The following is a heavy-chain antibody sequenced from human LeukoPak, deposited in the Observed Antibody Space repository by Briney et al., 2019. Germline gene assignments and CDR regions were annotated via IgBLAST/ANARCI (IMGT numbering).Heavy chain of an antibody. CDR2: ISGSGGST. D-gene: IGHD2-15*01. Sequence: GGSLRLSCAASGFTFSSYAMSWVRQAPGKGLEWVSAISGSGGSTYYADSVKGRFTISRDNSKNTLYLQMNSLRAEDTAVYYCAKAGDIVVVVAAFDYWGQGTLVTVSS. J-gene: IGHJ4*02. CDR1: GFTFSSYA. CDR3: AKAGDIVVVVAAFDY. V-gene: IGHV3-23*01.